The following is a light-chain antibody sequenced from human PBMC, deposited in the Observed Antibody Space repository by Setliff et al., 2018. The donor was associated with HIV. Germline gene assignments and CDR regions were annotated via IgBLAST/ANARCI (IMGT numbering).Light chain of an antibody. CDR1: SSDVGGYNY. J-gene: IGLJ1*01. V-gene: IGLV2-14*01. CDR3: SSYTSSNTSYV. Sequence: QSALTPPASVSGSPGQSITISCTGTSSDVGGYNYVSWYQQHPGKAPKLMIFQVTNRPSGVSNRFSASKSGNTASLTISELQAEDEADYYCSSYTSSNTSYVVGTGTK. CDR2: QVT.